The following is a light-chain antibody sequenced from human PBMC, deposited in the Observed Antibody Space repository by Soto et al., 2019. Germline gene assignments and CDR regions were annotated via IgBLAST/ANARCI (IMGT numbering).Light chain of an antibody. CDR1: QSVSSSY. J-gene: IGKJ1*01. CDR2: GTS. V-gene: IGKV3-20*01. Sequence: IVVTQSPCTLSLSPGERATLSCRASQSVSSSYLAWYQQKPGQAPRLLIYGTSSRATAIPDRFSGSGSGTDFTLTISRLEPEDFAVYYCQQYGSSSWTFGQGTKVDIK. CDR3: QQYGSSSWT.